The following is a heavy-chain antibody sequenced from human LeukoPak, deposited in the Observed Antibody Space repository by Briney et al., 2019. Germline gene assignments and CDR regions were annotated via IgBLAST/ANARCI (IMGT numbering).Heavy chain of an antibody. J-gene: IGHJ4*02. V-gene: IGHV3-23*01. CDR2: ISGSGGST. D-gene: IGHD4-23*01. CDR3: AKYGDTQTHTYGGNSNYFDY. Sequence: GGSLRLSCAASGFTFSSYAMSWVRQAPGKGLEWVSAISGSGGSTYYADSVKGRFTISRDNSKNTLYLQMNSLRAEDTAAYYCAKYGDTQTHTYGGNSNYFDYWGQGTLVTVSS. CDR1: GFTFSSYA.